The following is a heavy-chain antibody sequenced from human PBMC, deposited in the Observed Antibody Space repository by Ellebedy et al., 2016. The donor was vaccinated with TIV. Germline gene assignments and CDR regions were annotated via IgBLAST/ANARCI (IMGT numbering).Heavy chain of an antibody. CDR3: AKETWETSGYHIDY. V-gene: IGHV3-30*18. CDR2: ISSDGGYK. Sequence: GESLKISCAASGFTVSSNYMSWVRQAPGKGLEWVAVISSDGGYKNYADSVKGRFTISRDNSKNTLYLQMNSLRFEDTTVYYCAKETWETSGYHIDYWGQGTLITVSS. J-gene: IGHJ4*02. D-gene: IGHD3-22*01. CDR1: GFTVSSNY.